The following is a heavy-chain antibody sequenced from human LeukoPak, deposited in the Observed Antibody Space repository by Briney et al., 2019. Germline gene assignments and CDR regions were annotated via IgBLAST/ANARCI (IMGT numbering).Heavy chain of an antibody. Sequence: GGSLRLSCAASGFTFSSYSMNWVRQAPGKGLEWVSYISSSSSTIYYADSVKGGFTISRDNAKNSLYLQVSSLRAEDTAVYYCARARYYYDSSGYYYQYYYYYMDVWGKGTTVTVSS. D-gene: IGHD3-22*01. CDR2: ISSSSSTI. CDR1: GFTFSSYS. CDR3: ARARYYYDSSGYYYQYYYYYMDV. V-gene: IGHV3-48*01. J-gene: IGHJ6*03.